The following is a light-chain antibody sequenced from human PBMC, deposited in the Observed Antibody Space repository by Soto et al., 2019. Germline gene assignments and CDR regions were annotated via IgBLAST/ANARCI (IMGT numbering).Light chain of an antibody. V-gene: IGLV2-14*03. CDR2: DVP. CDR1: TSDVGGYNY. J-gene: IGLJ1*01. CDR3: SSYTSDTTGV. Sequence: QSALTQPASVSGSPGQSIALSCTGTTSDVGGYNYVSCYQHHPGKAPQLMIYDVPTRPAGASNRFSGSKAANTAALTSCGLQAEDEAYHYCSSYTSDTTGVFGTGTKLTVL.